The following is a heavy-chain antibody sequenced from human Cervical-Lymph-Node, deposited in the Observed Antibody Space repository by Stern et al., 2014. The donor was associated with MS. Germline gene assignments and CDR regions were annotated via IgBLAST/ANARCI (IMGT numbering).Heavy chain of an antibody. CDR2: ISPVHGRP. J-gene: IGHJ4*02. V-gene: IGHV1-69*01. Sequence: MQLVESGAEVKKPGSSVKVSCKASGDTFSSYSFSWVRQAPGQGLEWMGGISPVHGRPNDAHKFQGKVTVSADDSTNTVYRKLSSLRAESAAMCLSSMDPGNIVGVVETFHGYWGQGTQVIVSS. CDR1: GDTFSSYS. D-gene: IGHD2-15*01. CDR3: SMDPGNIVGVVETFHGY.